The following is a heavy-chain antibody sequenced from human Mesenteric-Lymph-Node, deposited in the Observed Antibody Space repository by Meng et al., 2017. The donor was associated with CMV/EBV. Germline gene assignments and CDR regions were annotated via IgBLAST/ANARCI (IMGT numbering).Heavy chain of an antibody. J-gene: IGHJ4*02. CDR1: GYTFTSFD. CDR2: MNPNSGNQ. V-gene: IGHV1-8*02. D-gene: IGHD6-19*01. Sequence: HEQLVQSGPEVKKLGASVKVSCKASGYTFTSFDINWVRQATGQGPEWMGWMNPNSGNQGYAQKFQVRVTLTRDTSISTAYMELSSLRSEDTAVYYCARGPSYSSGFPDCWGQGTLVTVSS. CDR3: ARGPSYSSGFPDC.